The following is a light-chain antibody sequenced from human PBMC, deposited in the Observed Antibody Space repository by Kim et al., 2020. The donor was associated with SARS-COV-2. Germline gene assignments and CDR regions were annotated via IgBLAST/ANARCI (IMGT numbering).Light chain of an antibody. V-gene: IGKV3-20*01. Sequence: SPGERATPSCRASQSISSRYLAGYQQKPGQAPRLLIYGASSRATGIPDRFSGSGSGTDFTLTISRLEPEDFAVYYCQQYGSSPPYTFGQGTKLEI. CDR2: GAS. CDR3: QQYGSSPPYT. J-gene: IGKJ2*01. CDR1: QSISSRY.